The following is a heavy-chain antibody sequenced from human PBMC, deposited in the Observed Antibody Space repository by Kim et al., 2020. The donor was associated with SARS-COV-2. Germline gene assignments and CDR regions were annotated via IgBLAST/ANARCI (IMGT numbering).Heavy chain of an antibody. CDR1: GFTFSSYG. Sequence: GGSLRLSCAASGFTFSSYGMHWVRQAPGKGLEWVAVIWYDGSNKYYADSVKGRFTISRDNSKNTLYLQMNSLRAEDTAVYYCARDSIPTPPPVLLWFGDFDPWGQGTLVTVSS. V-gene: IGHV3-33*01. D-gene: IGHD3-10*01. CDR2: IWYDGSNK. CDR3: ARDSIPTPPPVLLWFGDFDP. J-gene: IGHJ5*02.